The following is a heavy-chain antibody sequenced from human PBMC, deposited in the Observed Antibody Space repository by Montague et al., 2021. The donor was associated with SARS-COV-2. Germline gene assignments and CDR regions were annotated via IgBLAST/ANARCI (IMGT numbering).Heavy chain of an antibody. Sequence: SLRLSCAASGFTFSNSAMNWVRQAPGKGLEWVSGSSGSDGGTHYADSVKGRFTISIDNSKNVLYLQMNSLRAEDTALYYCAKDRYYYGLGYGMDVWGQGTTVTVSS. V-gene: IGHV3-23*01. CDR2: SSGSDGGT. CDR1: GFTFSNSA. J-gene: IGHJ6*02. D-gene: IGHD3-10*01. CDR3: AKDRYYYGLGYGMDV.